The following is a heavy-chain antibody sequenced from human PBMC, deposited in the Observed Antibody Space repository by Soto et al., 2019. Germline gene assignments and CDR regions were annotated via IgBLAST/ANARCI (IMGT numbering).Heavy chain of an antibody. J-gene: IGHJ6*03. D-gene: IGHD2-8*01. CDR1: GFTFSSYG. V-gene: IGHV3-33*01. CDR3: ARAGGIMVYAGYYYYMDV. Sequence: GGSLRLSCAASGFTFSSYGMHWVRQAPGKGLEWVAVIWYDGSNKYYADSVKGRFTISRDNSKNTLYLQMNSLRAEDTAVYYCARAGGIMVYAGYYYYMDVWGKGTTVTVSS. CDR2: IWYDGSNK.